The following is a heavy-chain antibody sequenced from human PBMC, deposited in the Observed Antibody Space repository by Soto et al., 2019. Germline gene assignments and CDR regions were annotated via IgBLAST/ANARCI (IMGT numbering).Heavy chain of an antibody. CDR2: IWSDGSNK. D-gene: IGHD4-4*01. Sequence: GGSLRLSCAASGFTFSSYGMHWVRQAPGKGLEWVAVIWSDGSNKYYADSVKGRFTISRDNSKNTLYLQMNSLRAEDTAVYYCARGGRVTVTTDYYYYDMDVWGQGTTVTVS. CDR1: GFTFSSYG. J-gene: IGHJ6*02. CDR3: ARGGRVTVTTDYYYYDMDV. V-gene: IGHV3-33*01.